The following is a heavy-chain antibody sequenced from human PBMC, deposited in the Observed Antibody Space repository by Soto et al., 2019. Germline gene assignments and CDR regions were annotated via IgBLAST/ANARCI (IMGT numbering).Heavy chain of an antibody. D-gene: IGHD2-15*01. V-gene: IGHV1-18*01. CDR3: ASSGYCSGGSCYSGTFYYYYMDV. J-gene: IGHJ6*03. CDR2: ISAYNGNT. Sequence: ASVKVSCKASGYTFTSYGISWVRQAPGQGLEWMGWISAYNGNTNYAQKLQGRVTMTTDTSTSTAYMELRSLRSDDTAVYYCASSGYCSGGSCYSGTFYYYYMDVWGKGTTVTVSS. CDR1: GYTFTSYG.